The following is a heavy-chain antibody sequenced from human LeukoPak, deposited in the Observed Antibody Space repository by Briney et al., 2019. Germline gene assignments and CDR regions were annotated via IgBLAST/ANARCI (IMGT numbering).Heavy chain of an antibody. CDR1: GFTFSDYY. CDR3: TTDHYDYVWGSYRPDY. V-gene: IGHV3-11*04. D-gene: IGHD3-16*02. Sequence: PGGSLRLSCAASGFTFSDYYMSWIRQAPGKGLEWVSYISSSGSTIYYADSVKGRFTISRDNAKNSLYLQMNSLRAEDTAVYYCTTDHYDYVWGSYRPDYWGQGTLVTVSS. J-gene: IGHJ4*02. CDR2: ISSSGSTI.